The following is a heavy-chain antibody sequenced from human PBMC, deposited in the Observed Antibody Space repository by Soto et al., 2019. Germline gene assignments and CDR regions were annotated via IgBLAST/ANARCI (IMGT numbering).Heavy chain of an antibody. V-gene: IGHV4-59*01. Sequence: PSETLSLTCTVSGGSISSYYWSWIRQPPGKGLEWIGYIYYSGSTNYNPSLKSRVTISVDTSKNQFSLKLSSVTAADTAVYYCARVVVTMVRGVISNWFDPWGQGTLVTVSS. CDR2: IYYSGST. CDR3: ARVVVTMVRGVISNWFDP. CDR1: GGSISSYY. D-gene: IGHD3-10*01. J-gene: IGHJ5*02.